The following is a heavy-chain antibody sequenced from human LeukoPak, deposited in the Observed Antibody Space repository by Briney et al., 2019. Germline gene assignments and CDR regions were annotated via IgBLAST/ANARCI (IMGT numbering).Heavy chain of an antibody. V-gene: IGHV1-8*01. CDR3: ARVSAFGGVIVLVRDAFDI. J-gene: IGHJ3*02. Sequence: ASVKVSCKASGYTFTSYDINWVRQATGQGLEWMGWMNPNSGSTGYAQKFQGRVTMTRNTSISTAYMELSSLRLEDTAVYYCARVSAFGGVIVLVRDAFDIWGQGTMVTVSS. D-gene: IGHD3-16*02. CDR1: GYTFTSYD. CDR2: MNPNSGST.